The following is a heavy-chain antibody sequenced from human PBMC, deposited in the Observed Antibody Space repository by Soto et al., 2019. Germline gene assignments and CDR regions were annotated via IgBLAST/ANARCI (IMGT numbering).Heavy chain of an antibody. Sequence: SETLSLTCTVSGGSIRSGDYYWSWIRQPPGKGLEWIGYIYYTGSTYYNPSLKSRVSISVDTSKNQFSLKLSSVTAADTAVYYCARESREGIIAVAGTGFFYWGQGTLVTV. J-gene: IGHJ4*02. CDR2: IYYTGST. CDR3: ARESREGIIAVAGTGFFY. V-gene: IGHV4-30-4*01. D-gene: IGHD6-19*01. CDR1: GGSIRSGDYY.